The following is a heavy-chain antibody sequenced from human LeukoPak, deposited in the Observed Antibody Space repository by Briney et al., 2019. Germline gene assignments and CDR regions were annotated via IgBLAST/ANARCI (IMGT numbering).Heavy chain of an antibody. V-gene: IGHV4-31*03. CDR1: GGSISSGGYY. CDR3: ASQNYYDSPVDY. D-gene: IGHD3-22*01. J-gene: IGHJ4*02. CDR2: IYYSGST. Sequence: SETLSLTCTVSGGSISSGGYYWSWIRQHPGKGLEWIGYIYYSGSTYYNPSLKSRVTISVDTSKNQFSLKLSSVIAADTAVYYCASQNYYDSPVDYWGQGTLVTVSS.